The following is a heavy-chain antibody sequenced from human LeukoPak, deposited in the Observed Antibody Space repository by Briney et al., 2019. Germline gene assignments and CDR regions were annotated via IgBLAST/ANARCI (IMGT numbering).Heavy chain of an antibody. D-gene: IGHD6-19*01. V-gene: IGHV3-30*18. CDR2: ISYDGSNK. Sequence: PGGSLRLSCAASGFTFSSYGMHWVRQAPGKGLEWVAVISYDGSNKYYADSVKGRFTISRDNSKNTLYLQMNSLGAEDTAVYYCAKDPDSGWLNYYFDYWGQGTLVTVSS. CDR1: GFTFSSYG. CDR3: AKDPDSGWLNYYFDY. J-gene: IGHJ4*02.